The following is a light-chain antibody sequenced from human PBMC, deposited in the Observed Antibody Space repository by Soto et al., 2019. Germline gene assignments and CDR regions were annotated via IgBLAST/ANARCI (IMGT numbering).Light chain of an antibody. J-gene: IGLJ3*02. CDR3: AAWDDSLNGWV. CDR1: SSNIGGYT. Sequence: QSVPTQPPSASGTPGQRVTISCSGSSSNIGGYTVNWYQQLPGTAPKLLIYSHNQRPSGVPDRFSGSKSGTSASLAISGLQSEDEADYYCAAWDDSLNGWVFGGGTKVTVL. CDR2: SHN. V-gene: IGLV1-44*01.